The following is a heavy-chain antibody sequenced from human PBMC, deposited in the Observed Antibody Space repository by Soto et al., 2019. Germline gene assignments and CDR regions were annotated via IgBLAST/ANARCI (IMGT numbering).Heavy chain of an antibody. V-gene: IGHV2-5*01. Sequence: FGPTLVNPTQTLTLTCTFSGFSLSTSGVGVGWIRQPPGKALEWLALIYWNDDKRYSPSLKSRLTITKDTSKNQVVLTMTNMDPVDTATYYCAHSTLTTIFGVSDYWGQGTLVTVSS. CDR2: IYWNDDK. J-gene: IGHJ4*02. CDR3: AHSTLTTIFGVSDY. CDR1: GFSLSTSGVG. D-gene: IGHD3-3*01.